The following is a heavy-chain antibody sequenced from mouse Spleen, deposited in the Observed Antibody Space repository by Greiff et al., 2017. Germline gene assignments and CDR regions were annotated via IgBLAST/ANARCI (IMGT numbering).Heavy chain of an antibody. V-gene: IGHV3-6*01. CDR1: GYSITSGYY. CDR2: ISYDGSN. Sequence: EVHLVESGPGLVKPSQSLSLTCSVTGYSITSGYYWNWIRQFPGNKLEWMGYISYDGSNNYNPSLKNRISITRDTSKNQFFLKLNSVTTEDTATYYCARGDPMDYWGQGTSVTVSS. CDR3: ARGDPMDY. D-gene: IGHD2-13*01. J-gene: IGHJ4*01.